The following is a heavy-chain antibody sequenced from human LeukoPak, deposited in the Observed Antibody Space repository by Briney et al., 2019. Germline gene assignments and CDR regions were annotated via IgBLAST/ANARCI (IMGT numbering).Heavy chain of an antibody. CDR3: ARWFGSGSYDY. D-gene: IGHD3-10*01. CDR2: INPNSGGT. J-gene: IGHJ4*02. Sequence: ASVKVSCKAAGYTFTDYDMHWVRQAPGQGPEWMGWINPNSGGTNYAQKFQGRVTMTRDTSISTAYMELNRLRSDDTAVYYCARWFGSGSYDYWGQGTLVTVSS. V-gene: IGHV1-2*02. CDR1: GYTFTDYD.